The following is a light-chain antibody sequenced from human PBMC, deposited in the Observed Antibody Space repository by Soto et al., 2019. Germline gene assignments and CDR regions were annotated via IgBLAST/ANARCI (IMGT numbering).Light chain of an antibody. Sequence: DIQMTQSPSSVSASVGDRVTITCQASQDISYYLNWYQQKPGKAPKLLIYDASNLETGVPSRFSGSGSGTDFTLTISRLQPEDLASYYCQQYNNLPLTFGQGTRLEIK. CDR1: QDISYY. CDR3: QQYNNLPLT. J-gene: IGKJ5*01. V-gene: IGKV1-33*01. CDR2: DAS.